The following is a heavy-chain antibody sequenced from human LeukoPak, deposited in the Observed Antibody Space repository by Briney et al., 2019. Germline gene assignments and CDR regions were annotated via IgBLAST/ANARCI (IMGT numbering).Heavy chain of an antibody. D-gene: IGHD2-21*01. CDR1: GGSFSGYY. CDR3: ARAYCGGDCYYRAFDI. Sequence: PSETLSLTCAVYGGSFSGYYWSWIRQPPGKGLEWIGEINHSGRTNYNPSLESRVTISVDTSKNHVSLKLSSVTAADTAVYYCARAYCGGDCYYRAFDIWGQGTMVTVSS. CDR2: INHSGRT. J-gene: IGHJ3*02. V-gene: IGHV4-34*01.